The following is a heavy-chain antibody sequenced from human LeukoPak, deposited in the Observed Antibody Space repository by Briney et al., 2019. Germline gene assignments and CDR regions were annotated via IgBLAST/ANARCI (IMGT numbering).Heavy chain of an antibody. D-gene: IGHD1-26*01. Sequence: GGSLRLSCAASGFTFSSYAMNWVRQAPGKGLEWVSAISGSGGSTYYADSVKGRFTISRDNSKNTLYLQMNSLRAEDTAVYYCAKDLSGSYLYFDSWGQGTLVTVSS. CDR1: GFTFSSYA. CDR2: ISGSGGST. CDR3: AKDLSGSYLYFDS. V-gene: IGHV3-23*01. J-gene: IGHJ4*02.